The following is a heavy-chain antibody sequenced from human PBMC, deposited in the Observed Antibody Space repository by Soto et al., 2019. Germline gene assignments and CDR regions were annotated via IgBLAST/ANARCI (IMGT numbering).Heavy chain of an antibody. Sequence: SETLSLTCTVSGGSINSYYWSWIRQSPEKGLEWIGYIYGSGSTNYNPSLKSRVTISVDTSKNHFSLSLTSVTAADTAVYYCAAAPRYWGQGTPVTVSS. CDR2: IYGSGST. CDR1: GGSINSYY. J-gene: IGHJ4*02. D-gene: IGHD2-15*01. CDR3: AAAPRY. V-gene: IGHV4-59*01.